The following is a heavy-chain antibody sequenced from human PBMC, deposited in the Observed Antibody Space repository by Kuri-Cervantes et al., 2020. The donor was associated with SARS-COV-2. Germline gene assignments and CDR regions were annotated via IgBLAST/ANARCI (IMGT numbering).Heavy chain of an antibody. CDR3: ATSPLNVLRFLEWLLPYDY. CDR1: GGTFSSYA. D-gene: IGHD3-3*01. CDR2: INPNSGGT. Sequence: ASVKVSCKASGGTFSSYAISWVRQAPGQGLEWMGWINPNSGGTNYAQKFQGRVTMTRDTSISTAYMELSRLRSDGTAVYYCATSPLNVLRFLEWLLPYDYWGQGTLVTVSS. V-gene: IGHV1-2*02. J-gene: IGHJ4*02.